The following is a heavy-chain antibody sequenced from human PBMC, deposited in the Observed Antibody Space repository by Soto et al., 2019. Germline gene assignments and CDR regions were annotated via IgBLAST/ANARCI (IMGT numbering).Heavy chain of an antibody. CDR2: ISGSGGST. CDR1: GFTFSSYA. V-gene: IGHV3-23*01. J-gene: IGHJ4*02. CDR3: AKSREAYCGGDCYSVYY. D-gene: IGHD2-21*02. Sequence: EVPLLESGGGLVQPGGSLRLSCAASGFTFSSYAMSWVRQAPGKGLEWVSAISGSGGSTYYADSVKGRFTISRDNSKNTLYLQMNSLRAEDTAVYYCAKSREAYCGGDCYSVYYWGQGTLVTVSS.